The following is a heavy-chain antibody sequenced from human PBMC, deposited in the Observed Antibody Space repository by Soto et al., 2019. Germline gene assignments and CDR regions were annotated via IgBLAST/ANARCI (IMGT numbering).Heavy chain of an antibody. CDR1: GKSLSGYY. CDR3: ARHHVRGRTIAGAAEF. V-gene: IGHV4-34*01. J-gene: IGHJ4*02. D-gene: IGHD1-26*01. Sequence: QVQLQQWGAGLLKPSETLSLTCAVYGKSLSGYYWSWIRQPPGKALEWIGEINHNGNTTYNPSLKGRGTVAVDTSKNHLLLNLGSVTAADTAMYFCARHHVRGRTIAGAAEFWGQGTLVTVSS. CDR2: INHNGNT.